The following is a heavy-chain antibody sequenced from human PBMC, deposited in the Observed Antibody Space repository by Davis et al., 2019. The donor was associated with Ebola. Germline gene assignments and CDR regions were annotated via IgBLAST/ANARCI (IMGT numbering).Heavy chain of an antibody. D-gene: IGHD6-6*01. Sequence: GESLKISCAASGFTVSSNYMSWVRQAPGKGLEWGSVIYSGGSTYYADPVKGRFTLSRDNSKNTLYLQMNSLRAEDTAVYYCARLRSSSFNAFDIWGQGTMVTVSS. J-gene: IGHJ3*02. CDR2: IYSGGST. CDR3: ARLRSSSFNAFDI. CDR1: GFTVSSNY. V-gene: IGHV3-53*01.